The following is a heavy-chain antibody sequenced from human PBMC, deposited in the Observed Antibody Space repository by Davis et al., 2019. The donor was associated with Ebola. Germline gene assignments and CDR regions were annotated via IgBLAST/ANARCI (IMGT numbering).Heavy chain of an antibody. CDR3: ARHDTMIVDAFDI. J-gene: IGHJ3*02. V-gene: IGHV1-46*01. CDR1: GYTFTSHY. D-gene: IGHD3-22*01. CDR2: INPSGGST. Sequence: AASVKVSCKASGYTFTSHYMHWVRQAPGQGLEWMGIINPSGGSTSYAQKFQGRVTMTRDTSTGTVHMELSSLGSEDTAVYYCARHDTMIVDAFDIWGQGTMVTVSS.